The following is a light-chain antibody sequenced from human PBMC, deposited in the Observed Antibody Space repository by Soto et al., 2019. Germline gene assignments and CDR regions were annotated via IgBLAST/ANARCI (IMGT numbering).Light chain of an antibody. J-gene: IGKJ3*01. V-gene: IGKV1-5*03. CDR2: KAS. CDR3: QQYNSYSLFT. Sequence: DIQMTQSPSTLSASVGDRVTITCRASQSISSWLAWYQQKPGKAPKLLIYKASSLESGVPSRFSGSGSGTEFTLTIISLQPDDFATYYCQQYNSYSLFTFGPGTKVDIK. CDR1: QSISSW.